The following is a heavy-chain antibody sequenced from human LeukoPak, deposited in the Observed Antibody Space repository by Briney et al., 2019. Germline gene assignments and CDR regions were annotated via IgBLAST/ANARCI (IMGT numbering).Heavy chain of an antibody. CDR3: VRDPSGSGFAFDS. D-gene: IGHD1-1*01. J-gene: IGHJ4*02. CDR1: GFIFSNDA. V-gene: IGHV3-33*01. CDR2: IWFDGSNK. Sequence: GRSLRLSCAASGFIFSNDAMHWVGQAPGKGLEWVAFIWFDGSNKHYADSVKGRFTISRDNSEDTLYLQMNSLRAEDTAVYYCVRDPSGSGFAFDSWGQGALVTVSS.